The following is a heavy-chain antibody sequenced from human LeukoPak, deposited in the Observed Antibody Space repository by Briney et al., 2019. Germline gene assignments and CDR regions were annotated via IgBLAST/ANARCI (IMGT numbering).Heavy chain of an antibody. J-gene: IGHJ6*02. CDR2: IYYSGST. Sequence: SETLSLTCTVSGGSISSYYWSWIRQPPGKGLEWIGYIYYSGSTNYNPSLKSRVTISVDTSKNQFSLKLSSVIAADSAVYYCGVGATTRYYGMDVWGQGTTVTVSS. V-gene: IGHV4-59*01. CDR3: GVGATTRYYGMDV. CDR1: GGSISSYY. D-gene: IGHD1-26*01.